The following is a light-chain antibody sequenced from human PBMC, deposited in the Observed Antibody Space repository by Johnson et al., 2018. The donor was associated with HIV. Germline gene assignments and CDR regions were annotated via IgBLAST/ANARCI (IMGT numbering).Light chain of an antibody. CDR1: NSNIGNNY. V-gene: IGLV1-51*01. Sequence: QSVLTQPPSVSAAPGQKVTISCSGSNSNIGNNYVSWYQHLPGTAPKLLIYDNNKRPSGIPDRFSGSKSGTSATLGITGLQTGDEADYYCGTWDSRLSTYVFGTGTKVTVL. J-gene: IGLJ1*01. CDR2: DNN. CDR3: GTWDSRLSTYV.